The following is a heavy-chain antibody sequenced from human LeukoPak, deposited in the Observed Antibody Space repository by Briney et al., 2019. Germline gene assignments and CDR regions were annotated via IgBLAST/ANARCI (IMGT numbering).Heavy chain of an antibody. CDR1: GFTFSKYS. CDR2: ISNSGTK. CDR3: ARALRLAVNLDY. D-gene: IGHD6-19*01. Sequence: PGGSLRLSCVASGFTFSKYSMNWVRQAPGKGLEWVSYISNSGTKYYADSVEGRFTISRDNAKNTLYLQMNSLRAEDTAVYYCARALRLAVNLDYWGQGTLVTVSS. V-gene: IGHV3-48*04. J-gene: IGHJ4*02.